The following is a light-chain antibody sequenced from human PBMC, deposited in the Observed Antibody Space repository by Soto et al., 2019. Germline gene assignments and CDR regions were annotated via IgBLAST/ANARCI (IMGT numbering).Light chain of an antibody. CDR3: HKAYRHSVK. CDR1: QNIDKY. CDR2: SAS. Sequence: DIRMTQSPASLSASVGDRVTVTCRASQNIDKYLQWYQQKPGKAANILIFSASILQTGVSSRFIGSGSGTEFTLTNSGLQPGEFATYSWHKAYRHSVKFGQGTKVDIK. V-gene: IGKV1-39*01. J-gene: IGKJ1*01.